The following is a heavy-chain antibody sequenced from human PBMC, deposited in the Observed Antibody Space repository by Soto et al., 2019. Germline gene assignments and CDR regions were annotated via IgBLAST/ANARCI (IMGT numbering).Heavy chain of an antibody. CDR2: IIPIFGTA. D-gene: IGHD2-2*01. CDR1: GGTFSSYA. V-gene: IGHV1-69*13. Sequence: EASVKVSFKASGGTFSSYAISWVRQAPGQGLEWMGGIIPIFGTANYAQKFQGRVAITADESTSTAYMELSSLRSEDTAVYYCAREPTYCSSTSCPYGDAFDIWGQGTMVTVSS. CDR3: AREPTYCSSTSCPYGDAFDI. J-gene: IGHJ3*02.